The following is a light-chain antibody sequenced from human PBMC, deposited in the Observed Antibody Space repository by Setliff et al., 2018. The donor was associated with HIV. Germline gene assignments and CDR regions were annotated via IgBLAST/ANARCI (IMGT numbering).Light chain of an antibody. Sequence: QSALTQPRSVSGSPGQSVTISCTGTSSDIGGYNYVSWYQQHPGKAPKLIIYEVTKRPSGVPDHFSASKSGNTASLTISGLQAEDEADYYCCSFAGGFTPVLFGGGTKGTV. CDR2: EVT. V-gene: IGLV2-11*01. J-gene: IGLJ2*01. CDR3: CSFAGGFTPVL. CDR1: SSDIGGYNY.